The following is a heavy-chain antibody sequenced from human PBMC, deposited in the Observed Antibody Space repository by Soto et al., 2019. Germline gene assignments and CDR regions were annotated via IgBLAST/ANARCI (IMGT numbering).Heavy chain of an antibody. CDR3: VRARIDY. J-gene: IGHJ4*02. CDR1: GFTFNKYW. Sequence: EVQLVESGGDLVQPGGSLRLSCAASGFTFNKYWMTWVRQAPGKGLEWVATIKEDGSEKYYGDSVKGRFTISRDNAKNSVFLQMSSLRVEDTAVYYCVRARIDYWGQGILVTVSS. V-gene: IGHV3-7*03. CDR2: IKEDGSEK.